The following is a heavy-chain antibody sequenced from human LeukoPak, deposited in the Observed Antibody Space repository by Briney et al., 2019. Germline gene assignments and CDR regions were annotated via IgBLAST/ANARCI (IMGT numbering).Heavy chain of an antibody. J-gene: IGHJ4*02. V-gene: IGHV3-9*01. Sequence: QSGGSLRLSCAASGFTFDDYAMHWVRQAPGKGLEWVSGISWNSGSIGYADSVKGRFTISRDNAKNSLYLQMNSLRAEDTALYYCARGQKAGCSSTSCYYNYWGQGTLVTVSS. CDR3: ARGQKAGCSSTSCYYNY. CDR1: GFTFDDYA. D-gene: IGHD2-2*01. CDR2: ISWNSGSI.